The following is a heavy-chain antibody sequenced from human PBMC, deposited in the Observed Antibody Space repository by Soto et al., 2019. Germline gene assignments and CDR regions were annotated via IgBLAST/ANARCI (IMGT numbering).Heavy chain of an antibody. CDR2: IYYSGST. CDR3: ARDRGSSWMYKWFDP. CDR1: GDSINSADYY. Sequence: QVQLQEPGPGLMKPSQTLSLTCTVSGDSINSADYYWSWIRQPPGTGLEWIGHIYYSGSTYYTPSLKSRVTISIDTSKNQFSLKMTSVTVADTAVYYCARDRGSSWMYKWFDPWGQGTQVTASS. J-gene: IGHJ5*02. D-gene: IGHD6-13*01. V-gene: IGHV4-30-4*01.